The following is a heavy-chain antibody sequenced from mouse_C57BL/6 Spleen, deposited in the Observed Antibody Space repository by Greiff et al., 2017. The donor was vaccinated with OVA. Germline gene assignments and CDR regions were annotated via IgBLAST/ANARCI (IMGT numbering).Heavy chain of an antibody. D-gene: IGHD2-3*01. CDR3: ARGGIYDGYYFWFAY. Sequence: VQLQQSGAELVKPGASVKISCKASGYAFSSYWMNWVKQRPGKGLEWIGQIYPGDGDTNYNGKFKGKATLTADKSSSTAYMQLSSLTSEDSAVYFCARGGIYDGYYFWFAYWGQGTLVTVSA. J-gene: IGHJ3*01. CDR1: GYAFSSYW. V-gene: IGHV1-80*01. CDR2: IYPGDGDT.